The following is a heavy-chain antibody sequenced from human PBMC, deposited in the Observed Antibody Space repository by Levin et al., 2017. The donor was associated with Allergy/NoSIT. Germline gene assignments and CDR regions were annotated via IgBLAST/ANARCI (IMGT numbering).Heavy chain of an antibody. CDR3: VRDLEGYRGVIRFDF. Sequence: GGSLRLSCAVSGFSFSAYSMNWVRQAPGKGLEWLAYVEGHGTRIFYADSAKGRFTISRDNAQNSLYLQMNSLRAEDSGTYYCVRDLEGYRGVIRFDFWGQGTLVTVSS. CDR1: GFSFSAYS. J-gene: IGHJ4*02. V-gene: IGHV3-48*01. D-gene: IGHD3-10*01. CDR2: VEGHGTRI.